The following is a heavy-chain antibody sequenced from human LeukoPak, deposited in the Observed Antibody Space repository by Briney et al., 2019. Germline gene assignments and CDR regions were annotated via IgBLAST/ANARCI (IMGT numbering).Heavy chain of an antibody. Sequence: GGALRLSRAASGYMSSVYWMHCVRQGPEKGLEFGSRIDNDGNGIIYADSVKGRFTTSRDNAKNTLYLQMSSLRVDDTAVYYCATGGGWEPSSGVVTHIDVWGKGTTVTVSS. D-gene: IGHD3-3*01. CDR3: ATGGGWEPSSGVVTHIDV. J-gene: IGHJ6*03. CDR2: IDNDGNGI. CDR1: GYMSSVYW. V-gene: IGHV3-74*01.